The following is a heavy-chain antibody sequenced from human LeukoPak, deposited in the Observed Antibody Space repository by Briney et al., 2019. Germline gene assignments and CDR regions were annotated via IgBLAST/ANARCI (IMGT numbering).Heavy chain of an antibody. CDR1: GFTFSSYA. J-gene: IGHJ4*02. D-gene: IGHD6-19*01. V-gene: IGHV3-7*01. CDR2: IKQDGSEK. Sequence: LAGGSLRLSCAASGFTFSSYAMSWVRQAPGKGLEWVANIKQDGSEKYYVDSVKGRFTISRDNAKNSLYLQMNSLRAEDTAVYYCAREGIYSSGWYVDYWGQGTLVTVSS. CDR3: AREGIYSSGWYVDY.